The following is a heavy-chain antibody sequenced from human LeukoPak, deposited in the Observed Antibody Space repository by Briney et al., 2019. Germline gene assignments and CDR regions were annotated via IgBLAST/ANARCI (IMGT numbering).Heavy chain of an antibody. V-gene: IGHV5-51*01. CDR2: IHPVDSDM. CDR1: GCPFTTYW. J-gene: IGHJ4*02. Sequence: GASLQISCQGSGCPFTTYWIGWVRQMPGKGLEGMGRIHPVDSDMRSSPSFKGQVTISADKSISTAYLQVSNLKASDTAMYYCARQITISHFDYWGQGTLVTVSS. CDR3: ARQITISHFDY. D-gene: IGHD3-3*01.